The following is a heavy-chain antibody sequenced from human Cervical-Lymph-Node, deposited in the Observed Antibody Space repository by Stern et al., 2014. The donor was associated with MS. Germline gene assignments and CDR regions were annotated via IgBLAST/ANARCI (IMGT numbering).Heavy chain of an antibody. CDR2: IYWDHQK. Sequence: ESGPALVKPTQTLTLTCTFSGFSLSTSGLGVGWIRQPPGEALEWLAYIYWDHQKRYSPSLKSRLTLPKDTSKNQVVLTLTNVDPVDTATYYCAHRTAGPFDYRGQGTLVTVSS. J-gene: IGHJ4*02. CDR1: GFSLSTSGLG. CDR3: AHRTAGPFDY. V-gene: IGHV2-5*02.